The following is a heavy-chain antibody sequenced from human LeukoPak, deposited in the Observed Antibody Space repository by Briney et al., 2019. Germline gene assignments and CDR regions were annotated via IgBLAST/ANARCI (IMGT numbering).Heavy chain of an antibody. CDR3: ARRAGSLIVVVPTDAFDI. CDR2: IYPGDSDT. D-gene: IGHD3-22*01. V-gene: IGHV5-51*01. CDR1: GYSFTSYW. J-gene: IGHJ3*02. Sequence: GESLKISCKGSGYSFTSYWIGWVRQMPGKGLEWMGIIYPGDSDTRYSPSFQGQVTISADKSISTAYLQWSSLKASDTAMYYCARRAGSLIVVVPTDAFDIWGQGTMVTVSS.